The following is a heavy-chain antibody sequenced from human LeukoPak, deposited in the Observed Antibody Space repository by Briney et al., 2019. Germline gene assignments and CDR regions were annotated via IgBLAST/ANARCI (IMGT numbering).Heavy chain of an antibody. J-gene: IGHJ4*02. CDR3: ASRYTTSRHFDWDVDY. V-gene: IGHV1-69*05. CDR2: IVPVFGTP. Sequence: SVKVSCKASGGTFISYAITWVRQAPGQGLEWMGNIVPVFGTPIYAQKFQGRVTITTDESRTTAYMELSSLRSEDTALYYCASRYTTSRHFDWDVDYWGQGTLLTVS. D-gene: IGHD3-9*01. CDR1: GGTFISYA.